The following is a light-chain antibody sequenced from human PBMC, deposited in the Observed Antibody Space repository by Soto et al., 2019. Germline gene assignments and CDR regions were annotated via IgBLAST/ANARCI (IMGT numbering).Light chain of an antibody. CDR3: QQYYTTLS. Sequence: DIVMSQSPDSLAVSLGERATINCKSSQSVLYNSDNKNYLAWYQQKPGQPPKLLIYWASTRDSGVPDRFSGSGSGADFTLNISSLQAEDVAVYYCQQYYTTLSFGGGTKVEIK. V-gene: IGKV4-1*01. CDR1: QSVLYNSDNKNY. CDR2: WAS. J-gene: IGKJ4*01.